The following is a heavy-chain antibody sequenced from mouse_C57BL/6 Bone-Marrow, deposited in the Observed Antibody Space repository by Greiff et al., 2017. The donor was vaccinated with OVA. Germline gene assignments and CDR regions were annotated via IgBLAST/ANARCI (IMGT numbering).Heavy chain of an antibody. J-gene: IGHJ4*01. Sequence: EVMLVESGEGLVKPGGSLKLSCAASGFTFSSYAMSWVRQTPEKRLEWVAYISSGGDYIYYAYTVKGRFTISRDNAKNTLYLQMSSLTSEDTAMYYCTRGGLSRIYAMDYWGQGTSVTVSS. CDR3: TRGGLSRIYAMDY. CDR2: ISSGGDYI. V-gene: IGHV5-9-1*02. CDR1: GFTFSSYA.